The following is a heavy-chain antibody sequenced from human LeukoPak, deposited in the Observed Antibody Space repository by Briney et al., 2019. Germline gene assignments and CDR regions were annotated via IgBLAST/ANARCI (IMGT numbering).Heavy chain of an antibody. Sequence: PSETLSLTCTVSGDSISRSLYHWGWIRQPPGKGLEWIGTIYYSGSTYYNPSLKSRVTISVDTSKNQFSLKLTSVTAADTAVYYCARSYGGHSVCDAFDIWGQGTMVTVSS. J-gene: IGHJ3*02. CDR3: ARSYGGHSVCDAFDI. V-gene: IGHV4-39*01. CDR1: GDSISRSLYH. CDR2: IYYSGST. D-gene: IGHD4-23*01.